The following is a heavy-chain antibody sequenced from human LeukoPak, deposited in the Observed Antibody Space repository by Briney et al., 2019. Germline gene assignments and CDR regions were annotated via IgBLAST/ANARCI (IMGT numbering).Heavy chain of an antibody. V-gene: IGHV1-2*02. J-gene: IGHJ5*02. Sequence: ASVKVSCKASGYTFTGYYMHWVRQAPGQGLEWMGWINPNSGGTNYAQKFQGRVTMTRDTSISTAYMELSRLRSDDTAVYYCASSTGIAVAGTLSSFDPWGQGTLVTVSS. CDR1: GYTFTGYY. D-gene: IGHD6-19*01. CDR3: ASSTGIAVAGTLSSFDP. CDR2: INPNSGGT.